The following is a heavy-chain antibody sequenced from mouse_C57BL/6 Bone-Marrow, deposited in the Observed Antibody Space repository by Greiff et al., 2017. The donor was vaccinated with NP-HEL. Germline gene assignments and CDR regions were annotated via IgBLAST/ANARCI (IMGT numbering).Heavy chain of an antibody. CDR2: IYPGDGDT. CDR1: GYAFSSSW. D-gene: IGHD1-1*01. Sequence: QVQLQQSGPELVKPGASVKISCKASGYAFSSSWMNWVKQRPGKGLEWIGRIYPGDGDTNYNGKFKGKATLTADKSSSTAYMQLSSLTSEDSAVYFCAREYYGSSRAMDYWGQGTSVTVSS. J-gene: IGHJ4*01. V-gene: IGHV1-82*01. CDR3: AREYYGSSRAMDY.